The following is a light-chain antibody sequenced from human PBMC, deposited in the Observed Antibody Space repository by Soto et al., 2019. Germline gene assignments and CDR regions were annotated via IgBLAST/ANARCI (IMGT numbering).Light chain of an antibody. Sequence: DIQMTQSPSTLSASVGDRVTITCRASQSISNWLAWYQQKAGKVPKLLIYDASTLASGVPSRFSGSGSGTEFTLTISSLRPDDFATFYCQEYSSYTWTFGHGTKVDIK. CDR3: QEYSSYTWT. V-gene: IGKV1-5*01. CDR2: DAS. CDR1: QSISNW. J-gene: IGKJ1*01.